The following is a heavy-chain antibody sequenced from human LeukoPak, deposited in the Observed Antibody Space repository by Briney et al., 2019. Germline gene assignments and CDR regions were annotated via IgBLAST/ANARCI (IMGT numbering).Heavy chain of an antibody. J-gene: IGHJ6*03. D-gene: IGHD3-22*01. V-gene: IGHV3-73*01. CDR2: IRSKANSYAT. Sequence: GGSLRLSCAASGFTFSGSAMHWVRQASGKGLEWVGRIRSKANSYATAYAASVKGRFTSSRDDSKNTAYLQMNSLKTEDTAVYYCTRHLLTMIGDFYMDVWGKGTTVTVSS. CDR1: GFTFSGSA. CDR3: TRHLLTMIGDFYMDV.